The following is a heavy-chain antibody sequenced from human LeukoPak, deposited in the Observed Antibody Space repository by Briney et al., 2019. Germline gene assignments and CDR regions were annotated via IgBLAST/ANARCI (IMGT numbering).Heavy chain of an antibody. J-gene: IGHJ4*02. V-gene: IGHV4-31*03. D-gene: IGHD3-22*01. CDR2: ICFTGG. Sequence: SETLSLTCTVSGGSIGYDTYYWSWIRQRPGKGLEWIGYICFTGGATATTHYNPSLKSRLTISVDTSKSQFSLKLSSVTAADTAVYYCARDRPMIKGLFDYWGQGTLVNVSS. CDR1: GGSIGYDTYY. CDR3: ARDRPMIKGLFDY.